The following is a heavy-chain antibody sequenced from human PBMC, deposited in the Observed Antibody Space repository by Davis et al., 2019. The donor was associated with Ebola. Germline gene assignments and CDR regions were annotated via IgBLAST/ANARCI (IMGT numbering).Heavy chain of an antibody. V-gene: IGHV6-1*01. CDR2: TYYRSKWYN. CDR1: GDSVSSNSAA. CDR3: ARVPEYYDFWSGYYERHGGFDY. D-gene: IGHD3-3*01. J-gene: IGHJ4*02. Sequence: HSQTLSLTCAISGDSVSSNSAAWNWIRQSPSRGLEWLGRTYYRSKWYNDYAVSVKSRITINPDTSKNQFSLQLNSVTPEDTAVYYCARVPEYYDFWSGYYERHGGFDYWGQGTLVTVSS.